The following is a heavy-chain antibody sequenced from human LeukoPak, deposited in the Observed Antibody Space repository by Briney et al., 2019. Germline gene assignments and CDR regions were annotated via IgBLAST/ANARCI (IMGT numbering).Heavy chain of an antibody. CDR3: AREATWGEWYFDH. CDR2: IADDGGVK. J-gene: IGHJ4*02. CDR1: GITFSRHG. V-gene: IGHV3-30*03. Sequence: GGSLRLSCVASGITFSRHGMDWVRQAPGKGLEWVAVIADDGGVKQYADSVKGRFTVSRDNSKNTLYLQMNGLSVEDTAIYYCAREATWGEWYFDHWDQGTPVTVSS. D-gene: IGHD3-3*01.